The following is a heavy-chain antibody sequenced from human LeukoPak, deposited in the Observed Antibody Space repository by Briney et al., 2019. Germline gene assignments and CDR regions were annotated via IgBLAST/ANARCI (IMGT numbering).Heavy chain of an antibody. CDR1: GGSISSSSYY. D-gene: IGHD6-19*01. CDR2: IYYSGST. J-gene: IGHJ5*02. V-gene: IGHV4-39*07. CDR3: ASSIAVAGMRGWFDP. Sequence: SETLSLTCTVSGGSISSSSYYWGWIRQPPGKGLEWIGSIYYSGSTNYNPSLKSRVTISVDTSKNQFSLKLSSVTAADTAVYYCASSIAVAGMRGWFDPWGQGTLVTVSS.